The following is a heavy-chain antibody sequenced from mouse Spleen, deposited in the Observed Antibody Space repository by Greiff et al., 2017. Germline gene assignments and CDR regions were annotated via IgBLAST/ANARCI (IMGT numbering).Heavy chain of an antibody. D-gene: IGHD3-1*01. J-gene: IGHJ3*01. Sequence: QVQLQQPGAELVKPGASVKLSCKASGYTFTSYWMQWVKQRPGQGLEWIGEIDPSDSYTNYNQKFKGKATLTVDTSSSTAYMQLSSLTSEDSAVYYCASPGSSGYSTWFAYWGQGTLVTVSA. CDR3: ASPGSSGYSTWFAY. CDR1: GYTFTSYW. CDR2: IDPSDSYT. V-gene: IGHV1-50*01.